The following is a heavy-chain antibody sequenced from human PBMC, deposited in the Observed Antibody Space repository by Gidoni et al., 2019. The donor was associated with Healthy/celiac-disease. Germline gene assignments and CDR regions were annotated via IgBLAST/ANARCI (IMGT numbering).Heavy chain of an antibody. D-gene: IGHD3-10*01. CDR2: INPNSGGT. V-gene: IGHV1-2*02. J-gene: IGHJ6*03. Sequence: QVQLVQSGAEVKKPGASVTVSCKASGYTFTGYYMHWVRQAPGQGLEWMGWINPNSGGTNYAQKFQGRVTMTRDTSISTAYMELSRLRSDDTAVYYCARDGNGSGSYPLMDVWGKGTTVTVSS. CDR3: ARDGNGSGSYPLMDV. CDR1: GYTFTGYY.